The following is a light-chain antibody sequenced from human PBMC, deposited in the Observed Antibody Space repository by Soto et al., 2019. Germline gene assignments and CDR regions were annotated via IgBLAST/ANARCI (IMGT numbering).Light chain of an antibody. CDR2: EVT. J-gene: IGLJ1*01. CDR1: SSDVGIYNY. Sequence: QSALTQPASVSGSPGQSIAISCTGSSSDVGIYNYVSWYQQHTGKVPKLIIYEVTNRPSGVSNRFSGSKSGNTASLTISGLQAEDEADSYCSSYTTSSTRVFGTGTKLTVL. CDR3: SSYTTSSTRV. V-gene: IGLV2-14*01.